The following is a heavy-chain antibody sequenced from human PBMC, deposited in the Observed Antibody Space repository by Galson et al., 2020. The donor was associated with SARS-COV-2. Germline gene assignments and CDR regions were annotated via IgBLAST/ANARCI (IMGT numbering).Heavy chain of an antibody. CDR3: ARHGRYDYASRSYPNFDY. D-gene: IGHD3-10*01. V-gene: IGHV5-10-1*01. Sequence: GESLKTSCQGSGYSFTNSLISWVRQTPGTGIEWLERIDPSDSYTNYSPSFQGHVTITVDKYIGTAYLQWSSLKASDTAMYYCARHGRYDYASRSYPNFDYWGQGTLVTVSS. CDR2: IDPSDSYT. CDR1: GYSFTNSL. J-gene: IGHJ4*02.